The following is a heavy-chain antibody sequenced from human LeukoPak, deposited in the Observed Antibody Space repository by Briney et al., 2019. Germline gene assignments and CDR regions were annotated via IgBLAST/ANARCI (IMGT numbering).Heavy chain of an antibody. CDR3: ARGGAARPDY. D-gene: IGHD6-6*01. CDR2: ISSSGTTI. Sequence: PGGSLRLSCAASGFTFRTSGMNWVRQAPGKGLEWVSYISSSGTTISYAQSVKGRFTISRDNAKSSLYLQMYSLRADDTSVYYCARGGAARPDYWGQGTLVTVFS. CDR1: GFTFRTSG. J-gene: IGHJ4*02. V-gene: IGHV3-48*01.